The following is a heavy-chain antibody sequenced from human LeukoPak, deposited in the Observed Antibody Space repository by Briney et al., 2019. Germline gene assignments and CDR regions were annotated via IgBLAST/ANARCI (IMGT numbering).Heavy chain of an antibody. CDR3: ARHTPHGQLWLD. J-gene: IGHJ4*02. CDR2: IKKDGSEK. CDR1: GFTFSSYW. V-gene: IGHV3-7*01. D-gene: IGHD5-18*01. Sequence: GGSLRLSCAASGFTFSSYWMSWVRQAPGKGLEWVANIKKDGSEKYYVDSVKGRFTISRDNAKNSLYLQMNSLGAEDTAVYYCARHTPHGQLWLDWGQGTLVTVSS.